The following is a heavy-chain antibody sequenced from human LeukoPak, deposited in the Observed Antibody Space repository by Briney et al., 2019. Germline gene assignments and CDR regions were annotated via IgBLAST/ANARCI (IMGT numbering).Heavy chain of an antibody. Sequence: SVKVSCKASGGTFSNYAISWVRQAPGQGLEWMGRIIPIFGTANYAQKFQGRVTITADESTSTAYMELSSLRSEDTAVYYCASNPLNYYGSGSYYNYWGQGTLVTVSS. CDR3: ASNPLNYYGSGSYYNY. D-gene: IGHD3-10*01. CDR2: IIPIFGTA. V-gene: IGHV1-69*13. CDR1: GGTFSNYA. J-gene: IGHJ4*02.